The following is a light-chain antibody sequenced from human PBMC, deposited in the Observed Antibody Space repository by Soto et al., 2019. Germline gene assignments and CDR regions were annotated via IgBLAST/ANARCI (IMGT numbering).Light chain of an antibody. Sequence: QAVVTQPPSVSGAPGQRVTISCTGSSSNIGAGYDVHWYLQLPGAAPKLLIHANSNRPSGVPDRFSGSKSGTSASLAITGLQAEDEADYYCQSYDSSLSGSVFGGGTKVTVL. CDR3: QSYDSSLSGSV. CDR1: SSNIGAGYD. V-gene: IGLV1-40*01. J-gene: IGLJ3*02. CDR2: ANS.